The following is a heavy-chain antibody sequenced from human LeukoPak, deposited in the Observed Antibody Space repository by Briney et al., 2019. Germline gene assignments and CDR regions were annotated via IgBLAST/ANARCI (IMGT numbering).Heavy chain of an antibody. Sequence: QPGGSLRLSCAASGFTFNSYWMHWVRQAPEKGLVWVSRIDEDGKTIDYADSVKGRFTISRDNAKDTRYLQMSSLRDEDTAVYYCVSDLCGGDDQWGRGTLVTVSS. CDR1: GFTFNSYW. CDR3: VSDLCGGDDQ. J-gene: IGHJ5*02. V-gene: IGHV3-74*01. CDR2: IDEDGKTI. D-gene: IGHD3-3*01.